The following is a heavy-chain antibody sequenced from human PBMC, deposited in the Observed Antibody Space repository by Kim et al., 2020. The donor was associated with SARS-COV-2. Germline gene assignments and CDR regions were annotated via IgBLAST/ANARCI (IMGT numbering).Heavy chain of an antibody. Sequence: TPSPKGRVTISVDTSKNQFSLKLSSVPAADTAVYYCARRHPGARWGMDVWGQGTTVTVSS. CDR3: ARRHPGARWGMDV. V-gene: IGHV4-34*01. D-gene: IGHD3-10*01. J-gene: IGHJ6*02.